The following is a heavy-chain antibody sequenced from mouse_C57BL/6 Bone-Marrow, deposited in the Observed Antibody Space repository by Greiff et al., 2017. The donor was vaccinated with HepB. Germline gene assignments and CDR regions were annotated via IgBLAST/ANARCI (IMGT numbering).Heavy chain of an antibody. CDR3: ARRAYLGFAY. CDR2: INPSSGYT. D-gene: IGHD2-10*01. J-gene: IGHJ3*01. Sequence: QVQLQQSGAELAKPGASVKLSCKASGYTFTSYWMHWVKQRPGQGLEWIGYINPSSGYTKYNQKFKDEATLTADKSSSTAYMQLSSLTYEDSAVYYCARRAYLGFAYWGQGTLVTVSA. CDR1: GYTFTSYW. V-gene: IGHV1-7*01.